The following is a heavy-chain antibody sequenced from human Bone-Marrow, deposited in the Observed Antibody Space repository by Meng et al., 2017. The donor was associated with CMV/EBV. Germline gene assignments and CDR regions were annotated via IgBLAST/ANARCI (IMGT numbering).Heavy chain of an antibody. J-gene: IGHJ4*02. CDR2: ISGSGGST. D-gene: IGHD3-22*01. CDR3: AKGHPYYYDSSGLDY. V-gene: IGHV3-23*01. CDR1: GFTFDDYG. Sequence: GGSLRLSCAASGFTFDDYGMSWVRQAPGKGLEWVSAISGSGGSTYYADSVKGRFTISRDNSKNTLYLQMNSLRAEDTAVYYCAKGHPYYYDSSGLDYWGQGTLVTVSS.